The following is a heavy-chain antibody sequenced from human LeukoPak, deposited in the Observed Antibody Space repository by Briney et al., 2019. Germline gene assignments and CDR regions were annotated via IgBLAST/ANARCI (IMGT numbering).Heavy chain of an antibody. D-gene: IGHD2-15*01. J-gene: IGHJ5*02. CDR1: GFTFSSYA. Sequence: GGSLRLSCAASGFTFSSYAMSWVRQAPGKGLEWVSVISGSSGNTYYADSVKGRFTISRDNSKNTLYLQMNSLRAEDTAVYYCAKNRCTGGGCYSGESSWGQGTLVTVSS. CDR3: AKNRCTGGGCYSGESS. CDR2: ISGSSGNT. V-gene: IGHV3-23*01.